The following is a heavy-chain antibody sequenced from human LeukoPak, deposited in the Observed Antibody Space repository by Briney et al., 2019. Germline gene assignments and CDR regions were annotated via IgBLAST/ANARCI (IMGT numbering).Heavy chain of an antibody. CDR1: GFTFSSYA. CDR3: AKDHYYDSSGYYYEDGYFDY. Sequence: GGSLRLSRAASGFTFSSYARSWVRQAPGKGLEWVSAISGSGGSTYYADSVKGRFTISRDNSKNTLYLQMNSLRAEDTAVYYCAKDHYYDSSGYYYEDGYFDYWGQGTLVTVSS. V-gene: IGHV3-23*01. CDR2: ISGSGGST. J-gene: IGHJ4*02. D-gene: IGHD3-22*01.